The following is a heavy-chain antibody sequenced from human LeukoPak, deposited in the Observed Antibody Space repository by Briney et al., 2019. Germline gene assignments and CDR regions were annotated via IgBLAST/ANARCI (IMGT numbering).Heavy chain of an antibody. Sequence: PPGGSLRLSCAASGFTFSSYAMHWVRQAPGKGLEWVAVISYDGGNKYYADSVKGRFTISRDNSENTLYLQMNSLRAEDTAVYYCARDVEYYFDYWGQGTLVTVSS. CDR1: GFTFSSYA. D-gene: IGHD3-3*01. CDR3: ARDVEYYFDY. V-gene: IGHV3-30-3*01. CDR2: ISYDGGNK. J-gene: IGHJ4*02.